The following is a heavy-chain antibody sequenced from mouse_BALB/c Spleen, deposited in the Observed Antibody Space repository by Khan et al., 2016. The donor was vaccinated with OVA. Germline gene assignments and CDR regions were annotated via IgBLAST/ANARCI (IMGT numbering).Heavy chain of an antibody. J-gene: IGHJ3*01. CDR2: INSDGAYT. Sequence: EVELVESGGDLVKPGGSLKLSCAASGFTFSNYGMSWVRQIPDKRLEWVATINSDGAYTYYPDSVKGRFTFSRNNATNTLYLEMSSLKSEDTAMYYCASHLTGSFAYWGQGTLVTVSA. CDR1: GFTFSNYG. V-gene: IGHV5-6*01. CDR3: ASHLTGSFAY. D-gene: IGHD4-1*01.